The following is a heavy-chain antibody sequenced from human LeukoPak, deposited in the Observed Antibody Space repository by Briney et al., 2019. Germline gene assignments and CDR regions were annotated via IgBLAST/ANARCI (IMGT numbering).Heavy chain of an antibody. J-gene: IGHJ3*02. CDR1: GYTFTSYA. Sequence: GASVKVSCKASGYTFTSYAMHWVRQAPGQRLEWMGWINAGNGNTKYSQKFQGRVTITRDTSASTAYMELSSLRSEDTAVYYCARGCITMVRGVICDAFDIWGQGTMVTVSS. D-gene: IGHD3-10*01. CDR3: ARGCITMVRGVICDAFDI. V-gene: IGHV1-3*01. CDR2: INAGNGNT.